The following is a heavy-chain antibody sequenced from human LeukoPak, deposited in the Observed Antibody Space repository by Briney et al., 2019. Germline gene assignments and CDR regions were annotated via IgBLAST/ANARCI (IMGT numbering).Heavy chain of an antibody. Sequence: SETLSLTCTVSGGSISSDYWSWIRQPPGMGLEWIGYIYYSGSTNYNPSLKSRVTISVDTSKNQFSLKLSSVTAADTAVYYCARAGRGGYNQVDYWGQGTLVTVSS. D-gene: IGHD5-24*01. CDR3: ARAGRGGYNQVDY. J-gene: IGHJ4*02. V-gene: IGHV4-59*01. CDR1: GGSISSDY. CDR2: IYYSGST.